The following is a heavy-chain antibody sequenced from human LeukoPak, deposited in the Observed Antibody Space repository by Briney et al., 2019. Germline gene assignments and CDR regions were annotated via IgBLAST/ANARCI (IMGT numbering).Heavy chain of an antibody. J-gene: IGHJ4*02. D-gene: IGHD1-7*01. CDR3: AREVWNYDGYFDY. Sequence: GRSLRLSCAASGFTFSSYAMHWVRQAPGKGLEWVAVISYDGSNKYYADSVKGRFTISRDNSKNTLYLQMNSLRAEDTAVYYCAREVWNYDGYFDYWGQGTLVTVSS. V-gene: IGHV3-30-3*01. CDR1: GFTFSSYA. CDR2: ISYDGSNK.